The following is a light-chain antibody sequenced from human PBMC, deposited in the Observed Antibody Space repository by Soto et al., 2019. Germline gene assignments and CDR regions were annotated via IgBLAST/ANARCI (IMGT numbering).Light chain of an antibody. CDR3: HQYDTLPLT. CDR1: QTVRNNY. Sequence: EFVLTQSPGTLSLSPGERATLSCRASQTVRNNYLAWYQQKPGQAPRVLIFDASIRATGIPDRFSGSGSGTDFTLTISRLEPEDFAVYYCHQYDTLPLTFGGGTKVDIK. V-gene: IGKV3-20*01. CDR2: DAS. J-gene: IGKJ4*01.